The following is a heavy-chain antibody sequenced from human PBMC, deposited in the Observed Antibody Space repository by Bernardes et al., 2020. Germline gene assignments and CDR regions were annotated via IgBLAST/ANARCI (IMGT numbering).Heavy chain of an antibody. Sequence: SETLSLTCTVSSGSISSSSYYWGWIRQPPGKGLEWIGSVYHSGGTYYNPSLKSRVTISVDMSKNQFSLKLTSVTAADTAVYYCARCYGDYDCYYYGMDVWGKGTTVTVSS. V-gene: IGHV4-39*01. CDR3: ARCYGDYDCYYYGMDV. J-gene: IGHJ6*04. CDR2: VYHSGGT. CDR1: SGSISSSSYY. D-gene: IGHD4-17*01.